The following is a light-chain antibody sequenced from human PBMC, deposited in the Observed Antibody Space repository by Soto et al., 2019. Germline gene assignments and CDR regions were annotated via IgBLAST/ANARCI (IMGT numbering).Light chain of an antibody. V-gene: IGKV3D-20*01. CDR1: QHFDMPY. Sequence: EIVLTQSPATLSVSPGETVTVACRTSQHFDMPYMAWFQVKPGLPPRLLIHQASRRLPGVADRFSGSGSGTVFSLTISGVEPEDSAMYYCQQYSRTPFTFGHGTKLELK. CDR3: QQYSRTPFT. CDR2: QAS. J-gene: IGKJ2*01.